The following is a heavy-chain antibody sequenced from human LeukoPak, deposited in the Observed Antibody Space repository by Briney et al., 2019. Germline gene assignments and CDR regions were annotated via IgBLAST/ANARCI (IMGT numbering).Heavy chain of an antibody. D-gene: IGHD3-9*01. CDR2: INPNSGGT. Sequence: GASVKVSCKASGYTFTGYYMHWVRQAPGQGLEWMGRINPNSGGTNYAQKFQGRVTMTRDTSISTAYMELSRLRSDDTAVYYCARDSYYDILTGYWSPGDYYYYYMDVWGKGTTVTVSS. J-gene: IGHJ6*03. CDR1: GYTFTGYY. CDR3: ARDSYYDILTGYWSPGDYYYYYMDV. V-gene: IGHV1-2*06.